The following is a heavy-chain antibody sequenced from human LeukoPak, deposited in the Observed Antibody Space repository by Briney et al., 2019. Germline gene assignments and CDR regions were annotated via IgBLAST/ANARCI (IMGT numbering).Heavy chain of an antibody. V-gene: IGHV3-53*01. CDR3: ARGRWDGYSVDY. CDR2: IYSGGST. Sequence: GGSLRLSCVASGFTFSRSWMSWVRQAPRKGLEWVSVIYSGGSTYYADSVKGRFTISRDNSKNTLYLQMNSLRAEDTAVYYCARGRWDGYSVDYWGQGTLVTVSS. J-gene: IGHJ4*02. D-gene: IGHD5-24*01. CDR1: GFTFSRSW.